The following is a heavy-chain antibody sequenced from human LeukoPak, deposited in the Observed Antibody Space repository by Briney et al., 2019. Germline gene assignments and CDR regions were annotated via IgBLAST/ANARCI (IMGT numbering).Heavy chain of an antibody. CDR3: ARGFHYYGSGSYLRPSPYFDY. Sequence: SWVRQPPGKGLEWIGYIYYSGSTYYNPSLKSRVTISVDTSKNQYSLKLSSVTAADTAVYYCARGFHYYGSGSYLRPSPYFDYWGQGTLVTVSS. D-gene: IGHD3-10*01. V-gene: IGHV4-30-4*08. J-gene: IGHJ4*02. CDR2: IYYSGST.